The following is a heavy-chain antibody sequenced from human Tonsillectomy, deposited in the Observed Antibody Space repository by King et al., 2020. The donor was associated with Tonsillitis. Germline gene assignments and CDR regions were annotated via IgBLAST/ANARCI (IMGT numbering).Heavy chain of an antibody. Sequence: VQLQESGPGLVKPSETLSLTCTVSGGSISSYYWSWIRQPPGKGLEWIGYIYYSGSTNYNPSLKCRVTISVDTSKNQFSLKLSSVTAADTAVYYCARYGGGGSYFDYWGQGTLVTVSS. V-gene: IGHV4-59*01. CDR3: ARYGGGGSYFDY. D-gene: IGHD3-16*01. CDR2: IYYSGST. CDR1: GGSISSYY. J-gene: IGHJ4*02.